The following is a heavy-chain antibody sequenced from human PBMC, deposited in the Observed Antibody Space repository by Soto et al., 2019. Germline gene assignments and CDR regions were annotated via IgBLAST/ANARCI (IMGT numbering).Heavy chain of an antibody. V-gene: IGHV1-8*02. Sequence: QVQLVQSGAEVKKPGASVKVSCKASGYTFTNYDINWVRQATGQGLEWVGWMTPISGDTGYAQNFQGRVTMTRDTPRSTAYLDLSSLTSEDTAVYSCARNLYNTGSFDHWGQGTLVTVSS. CDR2: MTPISGDT. D-gene: IGHD3-10*01. CDR1: GYTFTNYD. CDR3: ARNLYNTGSFDH. J-gene: IGHJ4*02.